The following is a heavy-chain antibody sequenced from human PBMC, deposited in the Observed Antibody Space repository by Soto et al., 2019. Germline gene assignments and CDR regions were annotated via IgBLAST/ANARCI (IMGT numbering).Heavy chain of an antibody. CDR1: GFTFSSYA. CDR2: VSIGGST. CDR3: AKRRGAGGPLDY. Sequence: DVQLLESGGGLVQPEGSLRLSCAASGFTFSSYAMGWVRQGPGKGLEWVAVVSIGGSTHYADSVRGRFTISRDNSKNTLSLQMNILTASDTAVYFCAKRRGAGGPLDYWGQGALVTVSS. V-gene: IGHV3-23*01. J-gene: IGHJ4*02. D-gene: IGHD2-15*01.